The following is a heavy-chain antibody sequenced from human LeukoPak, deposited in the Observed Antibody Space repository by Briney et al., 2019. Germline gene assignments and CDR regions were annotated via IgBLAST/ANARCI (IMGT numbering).Heavy chain of an antibody. CDR1: GDTFSSYA. Sequence: SVKVSCKASGDTFSSYAISWVRQAPGQGLEWMGRIIPILGIANYAQKFQGRVTITADKSTSTAYMELSSLRSEDTAVYYCARDLVSVAGTSFDYWGQGTLVTVSS. CDR3: ARDLVSVAGTSFDY. CDR2: IIPILGIA. D-gene: IGHD6-13*01. J-gene: IGHJ4*02. V-gene: IGHV1-69*04.